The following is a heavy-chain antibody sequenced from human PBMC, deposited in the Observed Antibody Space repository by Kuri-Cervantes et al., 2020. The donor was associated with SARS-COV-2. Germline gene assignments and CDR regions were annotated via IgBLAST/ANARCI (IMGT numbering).Heavy chain of an antibody. Sequence: ASVNVSCKASGYTFTDYYMHWVRQAPGQGLEWMGWINPNSGGTNYAQKFQGWVTMTRDTSISTVSMELSRLRSHDTAVYYCARSTPFRRRVVISKGGAFDIWGQGTMVTVSS. V-gene: IGHV1-2*04. CDR2: INPNSGGT. CDR1: GYTFTDYY. D-gene: IGHD3-3*01. CDR3: ARSTPFRRRVVISKGGAFDI. J-gene: IGHJ3*02.